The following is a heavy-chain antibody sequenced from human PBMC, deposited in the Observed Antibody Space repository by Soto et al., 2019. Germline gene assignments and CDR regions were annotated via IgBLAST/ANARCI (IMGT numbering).Heavy chain of an antibody. D-gene: IGHD3-3*01. V-gene: IGHV4-4*07. Sequence: QGQLQESGPGLVKPSETLSLTCTVSDGSISTYFCNWIRQPAGKGLERIGRIDNSGNTNYNPSLKSRVTMSADTSRNQFSLKLNSVTAADTAVYYCARGGQDFWSGPFDYWGQGALVTVSS. CDR1: DGSISTYF. CDR3: ARGGQDFWSGPFDY. CDR2: IDNSGNT. J-gene: IGHJ4*02.